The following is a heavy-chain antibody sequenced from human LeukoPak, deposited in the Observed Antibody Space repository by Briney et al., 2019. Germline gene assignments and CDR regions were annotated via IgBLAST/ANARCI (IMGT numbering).Heavy chain of an antibody. J-gene: IGHJ4*02. CDR2: INHSGST. CDR3: ARGLRQLFDY. Sequence: SETLSLTCAVYGESFSGYYWSWIRQPPGKGLEWIGEINHSGSTNYNPSLKSRVTISVDTSKNQFSLKLSSVTAADTAVYYCARGLRQLFDYWGQGTLVTVSS. D-gene: IGHD6-13*01. V-gene: IGHV4-34*01. CDR1: GESFSGYY.